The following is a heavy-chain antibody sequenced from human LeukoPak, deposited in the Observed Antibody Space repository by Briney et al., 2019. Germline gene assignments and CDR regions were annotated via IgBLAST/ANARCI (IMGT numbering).Heavy chain of an antibody. CDR1: GYSFTSYW. CDR2: IYPGDSDT. V-gene: IGHV5-51*01. CDR3: ARHGGIGYCSSTSCYSWFDP. J-gene: IGHJ5*02. D-gene: IGHD2-2*02. Sequence: GESLKISCKGSGYSFTSYWIGWVRQMPGKGLEWMGIIYPGDSDTRYGPSFQGQVTISADKSISTAYLQWSSLKASDTAMYYCARHGGIGYCSSTSCYSWFDPWGQGTLVTVSS.